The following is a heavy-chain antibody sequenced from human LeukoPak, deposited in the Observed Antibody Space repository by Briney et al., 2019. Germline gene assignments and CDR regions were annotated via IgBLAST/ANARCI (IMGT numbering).Heavy chain of an antibody. J-gene: IGHJ4*02. CDR1: GGSISSYY. Sequence: SETLSLTCTVSGGSISSYYWSWVRQPAGKGLEWIGRIYTSGSTNYNPSLKSRVTMSVDTSKNQFSLKLSSVTAADTAVYYCAGIMDTAMVSIFDYWGQGTLVTVSS. V-gene: IGHV4-4*07. CDR3: AGIMDTAMVSIFDY. D-gene: IGHD5-18*01. CDR2: IYTSGST.